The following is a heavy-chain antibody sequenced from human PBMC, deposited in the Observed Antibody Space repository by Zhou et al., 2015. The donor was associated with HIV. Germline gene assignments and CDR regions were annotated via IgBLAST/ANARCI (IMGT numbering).Heavy chain of an antibody. CDR3: ARGRVGKRNHPFDY. D-gene: IGHD1-26*01. J-gene: IGHJ4*02. CDR2: IRYNGDSK. CDR1: GFTFSSYG. V-gene: IGHV3-30*02. Sequence: QVQLVESGGGVVQPGRSLRLSCAASGFTFSSYGMHWVRQAPGKGLEWVAFIRYNGDSKYYADSVKGRFTISRDNSKNTLYLQMNSLRAEETAVYFCARGRVGKRNHPFDYWGQGTLVTVSS.